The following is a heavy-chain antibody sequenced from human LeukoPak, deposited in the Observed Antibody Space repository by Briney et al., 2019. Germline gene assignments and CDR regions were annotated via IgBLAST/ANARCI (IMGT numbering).Heavy chain of an antibody. CDR2: IYPGDSDT. CDR1: GYSFTTYW. J-gene: IGHJ4*02. Sequence: KNGESMNISCKGSGYSFTTYWIAWVRQMPGKGLEWMGIIYPGDSDTRYSPSFQGQVTISADKSISTAYLQWSSLKASDTAMFYCARLGITGTTLYYFDYWGQGTLVTVSS. D-gene: IGHD1-20*01. V-gene: IGHV5-51*01. CDR3: ARLGITGTTLYYFDY.